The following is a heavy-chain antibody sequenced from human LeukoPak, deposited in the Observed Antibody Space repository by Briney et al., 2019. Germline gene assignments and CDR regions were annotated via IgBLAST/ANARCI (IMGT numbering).Heavy chain of an antibody. V-gene: IGHV1-2*06. CDR1: GYTFTAYY. Sequence: ASVKVSCKASGYTFTAYYMHWVRQAPEQGLEWMGRINPNSGGTNYAQKFQGRVTMTRDTSISTAYMELSSLRSDDTAVYYCARGRVVDTAMVDGDYWGQGTLVTVSS. CDR3: ARGRVVDTAMVDGDY. J-gene: IGHJ4*02. D-gene: IGHD5-18*01. CDR2: INPNSGGT.